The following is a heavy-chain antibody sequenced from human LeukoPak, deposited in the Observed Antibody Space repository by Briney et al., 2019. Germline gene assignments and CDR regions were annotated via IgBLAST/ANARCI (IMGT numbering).Heavy chain of an antibody. D-gene: IGHD3-22*01. CDR1: GFTFNNYG. CDR3: AKLGHTSGYYALHSDY. V-gene: IGHV3-23*01. Sequence: GGSLRLSCAASGFTFNNYGMSWVRQAPGRGLEWVSAISRDGGDTFYADSVKGRFTISRDNSKKTVYLQMNSLRAEDTALYYCAKLGHTSGYYALHSDYWGQGTLVTVYS. J-gene: IGHJ4*02. CDR2: ISRDGGDT.